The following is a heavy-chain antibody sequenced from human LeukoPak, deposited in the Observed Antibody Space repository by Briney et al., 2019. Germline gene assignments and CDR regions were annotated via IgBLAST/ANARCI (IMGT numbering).Heavy chain of an antibody. CDR2: IYYSGSA. V-gene: IGHV4-31*03. Sequence: KASETLSLTCTVSGGSISSGDYYWSWIRQPPGKGLEWIGYIYYSGSAYYNPSLKSRVTISVDTSKNQFSLKLSSVTAADTAVYYCARDDADGSIFDIWGQGTMVTVSS. CDR3: ARDDADGSIFDI. D-gene: IGHD3-10*01. CDR1: GGSISSGDYY. J-gene: IGHJ3*02.